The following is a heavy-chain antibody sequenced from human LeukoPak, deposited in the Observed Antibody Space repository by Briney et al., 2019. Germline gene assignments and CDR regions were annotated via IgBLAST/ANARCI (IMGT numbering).Heavy chain of an antibody. CDR3: ARGRSGYGPFDAFDI. CDR1: GYTFSSYA. Sequence: QPAGSLRLSCTASGYTFSSYAMTWVPQAPGEGLEWVSPISGSGANTYYADSVKGRFAASRDNSKDTLYLQMRSLRAEDTAVYYCARGRSGYGPFDAFDIWGHGTWVTVSS. J-gene: IGHJ3*02. CDR2: ISGSGANT. V-gene: IGHV3-23*01. D-gene: IGHD3-22*01.